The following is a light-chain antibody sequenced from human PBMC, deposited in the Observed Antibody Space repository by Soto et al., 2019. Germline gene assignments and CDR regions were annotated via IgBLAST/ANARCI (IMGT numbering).Light chain of an antibody. Sequence: QSALTQPASVSGSPGQSITISCTGTSSDVGGYEYVSWYQQHPGKAPKLMIYEVSNRPSGVSNRFSGSKSGNTASLTISGLQAEDEADYYCSSYTSTTTVVFGGGTQLTVL. V-gene: IGLV2-14*01. J-gene: IGLJ2*01. CDR1: SSDVGGYEY. CDR3: SSYTSTTTVV. CDR2: EVS.